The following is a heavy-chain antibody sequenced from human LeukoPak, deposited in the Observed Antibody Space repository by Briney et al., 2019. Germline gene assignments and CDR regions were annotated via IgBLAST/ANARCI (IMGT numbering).Heavy chain of an antibody. Sequence: GGSLRLSCAASGFTFSSYSMNWVRQAPGKGLEWVSSISSSSSYIYYADSVKGRFTISRDNAKNSLYLQMNSLRAEDTAVYYCAKGVDTAMVDDGMDVWGQGTTVTVSS. V-gene: IGHV3-21*01. CDR3: AKGVDTAMVDDGMDV. J-gene: IGHJ6*02. D-gene: IGHD5-18*01. CDR1: GFTFSSYS. CDR2: ISSSSSYI.